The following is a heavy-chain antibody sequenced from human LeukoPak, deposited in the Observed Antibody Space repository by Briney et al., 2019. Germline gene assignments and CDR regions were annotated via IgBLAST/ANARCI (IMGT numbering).Heavy chain of an antibody. D-gene: IGHD5-24*01. CDR1: GFTSSSYG. CDR2: IWNDGSKK. CDR3: AKGDKMATWRRTYNWLDP. Sequence: PGGSLRLSCAASGFTSSSYGMHWVRQAPGKGLEWMAFIWNDGSKKYYADSVKGRFTISRDNSKNTLYLQMNSLRTEDTAVYYCAKGDKMATWRRTYNWLDPWGQGTLVTVSS. J-gene: IGHJ5*02. V-gene: IGHV3-30*02.